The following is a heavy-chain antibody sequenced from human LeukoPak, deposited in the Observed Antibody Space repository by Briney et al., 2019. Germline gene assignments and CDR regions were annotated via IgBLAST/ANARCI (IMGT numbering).Heavy chain of an antibody. CDR3: ARGLGGYSGYDEIWFDP. J-gene: IGHJ5*02. CDR1: GFTFSSYS. D-gene: IGHD5-12*01. V-gene: IGHV3-21*01. Sequence: PGGSLRLSCAASGFTFSSYSMNWVRQAPGKGLEWVSSISSSSSYIYYADSVKGRFTISRDNAKNTLYLQMNSLRAEDTAVYYCARGLGGYSGYDEIWFDPWGQGTLATVSS. CDR2: ISSSSSYI.